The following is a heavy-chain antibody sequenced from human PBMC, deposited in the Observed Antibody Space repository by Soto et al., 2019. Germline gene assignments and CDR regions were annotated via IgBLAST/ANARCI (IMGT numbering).Heavy chain of an antibody. Sequence: QVQLVQSGAEVKKPGASVKVSCKASGYTFTSYDIKWVRQATGQGLEWMGWMNPNSGNTGYAQKFQGRVTMTRNTSISTAYMELSSLRSEDTAVYYCARAVRGVVINSDAFDIWGQGTMVTVSS. CDR1: GYTFTSYD. V-gene: IGHV1-8*01. CDR3: ARAVRGVVINSDAFDI. J-gene: IGHJ3*02. CDR2: MNPNSGNT. D-gene: IGHD2-15*01.